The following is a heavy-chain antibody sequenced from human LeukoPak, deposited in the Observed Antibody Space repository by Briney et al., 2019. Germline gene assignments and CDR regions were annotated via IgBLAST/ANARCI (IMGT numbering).Heavy chain of an antibody. CDR2: ISSSSSYI. Sequence: GGSLRLSCAASGFTFSSYSMNWVRLAPGKGLEWVSSISSSSSYIYYADSVKGRFTISRDNAKNSLYLQMNSLRAEDTAVYYCARDHWGWSSAFDIWGQGTMVTVSS. CDR1: GFTFSSYS. CDR3: ARDHWGWSSAFDI. D-gene: IGHD2-8*02. V-gene: IGHV3-21*01. J-gene: IGHJ3*02.